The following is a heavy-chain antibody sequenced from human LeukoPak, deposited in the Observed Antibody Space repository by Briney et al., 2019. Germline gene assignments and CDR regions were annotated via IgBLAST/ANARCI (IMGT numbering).Heavy chain of an antibody. CDR2: ISGSGGST. D-gene: IGHD3-22*01. J-gene: IGHJ4*02. Sequence: GGSLRLSCAASGFTFSSYAMSWVRQAPGKGLEWVSAISGSGGSTYYADSVKGRFTISRDNSKNTLYLQMNSLRAEDTAVYYCAKGLASATMIVVVWDYWGQGTLVTVSS. V-gene: IGHV3-23*01. CDR1: GFTFSSYA. CDR3: AKGLASATMIVVVWDY.